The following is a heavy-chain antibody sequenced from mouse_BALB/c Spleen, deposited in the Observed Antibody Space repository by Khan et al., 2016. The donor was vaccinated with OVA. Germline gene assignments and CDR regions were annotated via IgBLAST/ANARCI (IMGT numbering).Heavy chain of an antibody. D-gene: IGHD1-2*01. CDR1: GFTFSDYG. CDR3: VRGLRLFAY. V-gene: IGHV5-15*02. Sequence: EVQLLETGGGLVQPGGSRKLSCAASGFTFSDYGMAWVRQAPGKGPEWVAFISTLAYSIYYADTVTGRFTISRENAKNTLYLEMSSLRSEDTAMYYCVRGLRLFAYWGQGTLVTVSA. CDR2: ISTLAYSI. J-gene: IGHJ3*01.